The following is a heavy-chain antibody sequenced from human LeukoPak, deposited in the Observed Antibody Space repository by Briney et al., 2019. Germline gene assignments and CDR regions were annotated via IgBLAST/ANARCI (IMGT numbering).Heavy chain of an antibody. CDR3: ARIEWEGPHPTLNY. D-gene: IGHD1-26*01. CDR2: ISGSGDST. Sequence: GGSLRLSCAASGFAFSSYAMSWVRQAPGKGLEWVSAISGSGDSTYYADSVKGRFTISRDNSKNTLYLQMNSLRAEDTAVYYCARIEWEGPHPTLNYWGQGTLVTVSS. V-gene: IGHV3-23*01. CDR1: GFAFSSYA. J-gene: IGHJ4*02.